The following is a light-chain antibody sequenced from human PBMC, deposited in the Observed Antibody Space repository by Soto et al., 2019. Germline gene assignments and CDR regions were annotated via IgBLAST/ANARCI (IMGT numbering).Light chain of an antibody. Sequence: EIVLTQSPGTLPLSPGERATLSCRASQSVSSTYLAWYQQKPGQAPRLLIYGTSNRATGVPDRFSGSGSGTDFTLSISRLEPEDFAVYYCQQYGALDQNTFGKGTKVEIK. J-gene: IGKJ1*01. V-gene: IGKV3-20*01. CDR2: GTS. CDR1: QSVSSTY. CDR3: QQYGALDQNT.